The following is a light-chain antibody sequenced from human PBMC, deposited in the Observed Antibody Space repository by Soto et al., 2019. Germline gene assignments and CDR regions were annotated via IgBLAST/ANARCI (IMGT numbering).Light chain of an antibody. Sequence: EIVLTQSPGTLSLSPGERATLSCRASQSVRSNYLAWYQQKPGQAPRLLIYGASSRATGIPDRFSGSGSGTDFTLTISRLEPKDSAVYYYQHYGSSAYTFGQGTTLEIK. CDR3: QHYGSSAYT. CDR1: QSVRSNY. J-gene: IGKJ2*01. V-gene: IGKV3-20*01. CDR2: GAS.